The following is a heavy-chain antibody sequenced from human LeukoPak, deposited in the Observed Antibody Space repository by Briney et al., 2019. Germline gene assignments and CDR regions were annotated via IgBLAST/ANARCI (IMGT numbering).Heavy chain of an antibody. D-gene: IGHD1-20*01. Sequence: SVKVSCKTSGGTFGRYAISWVRQAPGQGLEWMGRFIPIFGTANYALKFQGRVSITTDESTSTAYMELSSLRSDDTAVYYCARDLGISGTYDNYCFDHWGQGTLVTVSS. V-gene: IGHV1-69*05. CDR3: ARDLGISGTYDNYCFDH. CDR1: GGTFGRYA. J-gene: IGHJ4*02. CDR2: FIPIFGTA.